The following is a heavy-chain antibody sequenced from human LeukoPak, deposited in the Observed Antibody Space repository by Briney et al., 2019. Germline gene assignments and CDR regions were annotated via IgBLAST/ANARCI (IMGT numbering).Heavy chain of an antibody. CDR3: AAQGGFDS. CDR1: GFTFSSYT. J-gene: IGHJ4*02. CDR2: ISSSSSNI. V-gene: IGHV3-21*01. Sequence: AGGSLRLSCAASGFTFSSYTMNWVRQAPGKGLEWVSSISSSSSNIYYADSVKGRFTISRDNAKNSLSLQMNSLRAEDTAVYYCAAQGGFDSWGQGTLVTVS.